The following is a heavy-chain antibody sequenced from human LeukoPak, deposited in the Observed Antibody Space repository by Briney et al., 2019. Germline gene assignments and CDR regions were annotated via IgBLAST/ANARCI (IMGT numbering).Heavy chain of an antibody. Sequence: GGSLRLSCAASGFTFSSYAMSWVRQAPGKGLEWVSVIYSGGSTYYADSVKGRFTISRDNSKNTLYLQMNSLRAEDTAVYYCARGPDYYDSSGYLDYWGQGTLVTVSS. V-gene: IGHV3-66*01. CDR1: GFTFSSYA. CDR3: ARGPDYYDSSGYLDY. CDR2: IYSGGST. J-gene: IGHJ4*02. D-gene: IGHD3-22*01.